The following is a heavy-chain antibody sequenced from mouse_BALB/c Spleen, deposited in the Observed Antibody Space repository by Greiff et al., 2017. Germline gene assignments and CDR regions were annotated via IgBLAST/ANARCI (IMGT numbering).Heavy chain of an antibody. D-gene: IGHD6-2*01. CDR1: GYSITSGYY. V-gene: IGHV3-6*02. Sequence: ESGPGLVKPSQSLSLTCSVTGYSITSGYYWNWIRQFPGNKLEWMGYISYDGSNNYNPSLKNRISITRDTSKNQFFLKLNSVTTEDTATYYCARDLWDWYFDVWGAGTTVTVSS. J-gene: IGHJ1*01. CDR3: ARDLWDWYFDV. CDR2: ISYDGSN.